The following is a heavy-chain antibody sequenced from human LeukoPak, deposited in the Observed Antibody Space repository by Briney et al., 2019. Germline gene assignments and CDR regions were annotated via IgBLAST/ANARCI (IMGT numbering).Heavy chain of an antibody. CDR3: TRGGGYSGYDYYYYYGMDV. CDR2: IRSKAYGGTT. J-gene: IGHJ6*04. D-gene: IGHD5-12*01. V-gene: IGHV3-49*04. CDR1: GFTFGDYA. Sequence: GGSLRLSCTASGFTFGDYAMSWVRQAPGKGLEWVGFIRSKAYGGTTEYAASVKGRFTISRDDSKSTAYLQMNSLKTEDTAVYYCTRGGGYSGYDYYYYYGMDVWGKGTTVTVSS.